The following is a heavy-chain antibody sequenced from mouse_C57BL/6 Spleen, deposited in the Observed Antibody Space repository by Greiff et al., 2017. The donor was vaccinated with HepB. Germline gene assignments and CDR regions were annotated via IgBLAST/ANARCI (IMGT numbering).Heavy chain of an antibody. CDR2: IWSGGST. CDR1: GFSLTSYG. CDR3: ARGAGRVWFAY. V-gene: IGHV2-2*01. Sequence: QVQLQQSGPGLVQPSQSLSITCTVSGFSLTSYGVHWVRQSPGKGLEWLGVIWSGGSTDYNAAFISRLSISKDNSKSQVFFKMNSLQADDTAIYYCARGAGRVWFAYWGQGTLVTVSA. J-gene: IGHJ3*01.